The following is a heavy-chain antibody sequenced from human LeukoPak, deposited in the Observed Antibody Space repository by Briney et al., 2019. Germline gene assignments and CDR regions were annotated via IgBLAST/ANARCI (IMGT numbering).Heavy chain of an antibody. CDR3: ASYRYSYGTFDY. Sequence: SVKVSCKASGGTFSSYAISWVRQAPGQGLEWMGGIIPIFGTANYAQKFQGRVTITADESTSTAYMELSSLRSEDTAVYYCASYRYSYGTFDYWGQGTLVTVSS. D-gene: IGHD5-18*01. V-gene: IGHV1-69*13. CDR1: GGTFSSYA. CDR2: IIPIFGTA. J-gene: IGHJ4*02.